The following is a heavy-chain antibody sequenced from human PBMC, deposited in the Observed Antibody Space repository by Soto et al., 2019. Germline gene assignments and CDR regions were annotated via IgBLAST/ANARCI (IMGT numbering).Heavy chain of an antibody. CDR2: INGDGSRT. J-gene: IGHJ5*02. CDR1: GFTFSSYW. Sequence: EVHLVESGAGLVQPGGSLRLSCAASGFTFSSYWMHWVRQAPGKGLVWVLRINGDGSRTTYADSIKGRFTVSRDNAKNTRFLQMKRLKAEDMAVYYWACGPSGSYVWFDPWGDGTLVT. V-gene: IGHV3-74*01. CDR3: ACGPSGSYVWFDP. D-gene: IGHD3-10*01.